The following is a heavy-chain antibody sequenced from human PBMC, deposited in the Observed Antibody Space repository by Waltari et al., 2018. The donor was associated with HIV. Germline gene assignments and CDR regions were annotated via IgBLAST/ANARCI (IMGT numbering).Heavy chain of an antibody. D-gene: IGHD3-22*01. CDR2: IYTSGSN. CDR3: ARSHVTMIEAFDI. CDR1: GGSISSGSYY. V-gene: IGHV4-61*02. J-gene: IGHJ3*02. Sequence: QVQLQESGPGLVKPSQTLSLTCTVSGGSISSGSYYWRWIRQPAGKGLEWIGRIYTSGSNNSNPSPKSRRTSSVDTSKNQFSLKLSSVTAADTAVYYCARSHVTMIEAFDIWGQGTMVTVSS.